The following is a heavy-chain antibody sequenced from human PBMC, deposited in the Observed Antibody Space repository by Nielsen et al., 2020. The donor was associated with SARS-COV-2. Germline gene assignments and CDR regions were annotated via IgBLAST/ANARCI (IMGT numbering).Heavy chain of an antibody. Sequence: GGSLRLSCAASGFTFHDYGMHWVRQAPGKGLEWVSGVSWNSDRIVYADSVKGRFTISRDNAKNSLYLQMNSLRPEDTALYYCAKGRGSSWYVPFDPWGQGTLVTVSS. D-gene: IGHD6-13*01. V-gene: IGHV3-9*01. CDR2: VSWNSDRI. J-gene: IGHJ5*02. CDR3: AKGRGSSWYVPFDP. CDR1: GFTFHDYG.